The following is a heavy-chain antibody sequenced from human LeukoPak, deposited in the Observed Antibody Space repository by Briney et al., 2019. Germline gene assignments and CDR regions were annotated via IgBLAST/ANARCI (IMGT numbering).Heavy chain of an antibody. CDR3: AENYFGSGSYSY. D-gene: IGHD3-10*01. CDR2: INHSGST. CDR1: GGPFSGYS. Sequence: NPSESLSLTCAVYGGPFSGYSWSWIRQPPGKGLEWVGEINHSGSTNYNSSLKSRVTISVDTSKNQFSLKLTSVTAADTAVYFCAENYFGSGSYSYWGQGTLVTVSS. V-gene: IGHV4-34*01. J-gene: IGHJ4*02.